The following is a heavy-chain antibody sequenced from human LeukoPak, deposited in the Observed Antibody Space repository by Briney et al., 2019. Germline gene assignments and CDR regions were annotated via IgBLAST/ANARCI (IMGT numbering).Heavy chain of an antibody. CDR1: GFTFSIYS. Sequence: AAGSLSLTCAASGFTFSIYSMNWLRQAPGKGLEWVSYISGSSNTIYYADSVKGRFTISRDNAKNSLYLQMNSLRAEDTALYYCATPADTTLDYWGQGTLVTVSS. D-gene: IGHD5-18*01. CDR2: ISGSSNTI. J-gene: IGHJ4*02. V-gene: IGHV3-48*01. CDR3: ATPADTTLDY.